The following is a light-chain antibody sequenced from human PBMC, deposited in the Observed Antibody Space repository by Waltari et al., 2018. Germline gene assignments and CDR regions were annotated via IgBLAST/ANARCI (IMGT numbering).Light chain of an antibody. V-gene: IGLV4-69*01. J-gene: IGLJ2*01. Sequence: QLVLTQSPSASASLGASVKLTCTLSSGHSDYAIAWHQQQPQKAPRYLMRLNSDGSHIKGDGIPVRFSGAGSGAERYPTVSSLHSEDEADYYCQTWATGIRLFGGGTKLTVL. CDR3: QTWATGIRL. CDR2: LNSDGSH. CDR1: SGHSDYA.